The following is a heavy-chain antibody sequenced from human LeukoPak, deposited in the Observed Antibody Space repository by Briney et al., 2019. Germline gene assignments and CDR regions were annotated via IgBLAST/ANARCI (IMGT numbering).Heavy chain of an antibody. V-gene: IGHV3-20*04. CDR2: INWNGGST. CDR3: ARENYGGNSGFDY. CDR1: GFTFDDYG. D-gene: IGHD4-23*01. J-gene: IGHJ4*02. Sequence: GGSLRLSCAASGFTFDDYGMSWVRQVPGKGLERVSGINWNGGSTDYAEPVKGRFTISRDNAKNSLYLQMNSLRAEDTAVYYCARENYGGNSGFDYWGQGTLVTVSS.